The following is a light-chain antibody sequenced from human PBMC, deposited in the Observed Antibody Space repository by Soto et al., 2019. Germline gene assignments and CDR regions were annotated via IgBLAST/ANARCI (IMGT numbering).Light chain of an antibody. Sequence: QSALTQPPSASGSPGQSVTISCTGTSSDVGRYNYVSWFQQHPGKAPKLMNYEVTKRPSGVPDRFSGSKSGNTASLTVSGLQAEDEADYFCLSYEGGSVVFGGGTKLAVL. CDR1: SSDVGRYNY. CDR3: LSYEGGSVV. V-gene: IGLV2-8*01. J-gene: IGLJ2*01. CDR2: EVT.